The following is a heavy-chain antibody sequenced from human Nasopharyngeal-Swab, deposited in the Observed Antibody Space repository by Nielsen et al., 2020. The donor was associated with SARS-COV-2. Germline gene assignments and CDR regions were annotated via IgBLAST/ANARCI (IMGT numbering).Heavy chain of an antibody. CDR3: AAPYCSGGSCYPFDH. Sequence: GGSLRLSCAASGLTLSNYAMAWVRQAPGKGLEWVSSIRGSGGYTYYADSVKGRFTIARDISKNTLSLQMNSLRAEDTAVYYCAAPYCSGGSCYPFDHWGQGTLVTVSS. D-gene: IGHD2-15*01. J-gene: IGHJ4*02. CDR1: GLTLSNYA. CDR2: IRGSGGYT. V-gene: IGHV3-23*01.